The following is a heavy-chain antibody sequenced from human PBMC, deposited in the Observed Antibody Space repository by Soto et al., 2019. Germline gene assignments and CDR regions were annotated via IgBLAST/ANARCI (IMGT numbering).Heavy chain of an antibody. Sequence: EVQLVESGGGLVQPGGSLRLSCAASGFTLGSYWMSWVRQAPGKGLEWLATIKTDASEKKYAESVKGRFTTSRDNAKNSLYLQMDSLRAEDTAVYYCATDSGYGSESSVNHYLDYWGHGTLVTVSS. V-gene: IGHV3-7*01. J-gene: IGHJ4*01. D-gene: IGHD3-10*01. CDR2: IKTDASEK. CDR3: ATDSGYGSESSVNHYLDY. CDR1: GFTLGSYW.